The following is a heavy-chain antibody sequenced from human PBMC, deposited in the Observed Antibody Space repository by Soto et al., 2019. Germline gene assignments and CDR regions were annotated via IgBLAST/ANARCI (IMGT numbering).Heavy chain of an antibody. J-gene: IGHJ5*02. Sequence: SETLSLTCAVYGGSFSGYYWSWIRQPPGKGLEWIGEINHSGSTNYNPSLKSRVTISVDTSKNQFSLKLSSVTAADTAVYYCARGRGRVATDFRWFDPWGQGTLVTVSS. CDR1: GGSFSGYY. V-gene: IGHV4-34*01. D-gene: IGHD5-12*01. CDR2: INHSGST. CDR3: ARGRGRVATDFRWFDP.